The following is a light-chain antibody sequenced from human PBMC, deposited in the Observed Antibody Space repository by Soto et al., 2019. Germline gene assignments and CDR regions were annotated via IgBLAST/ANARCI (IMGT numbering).Light chain of an antibody. CDR3: SSYTSSSTVV. CDR1: SSDVGGYNY. CDR2: DVR. V-gene: IGLV2-14*01. J-gene: IGLJ3*02. Sequence: QSALTQPASVSGSPGQSITISCTGTSSDVGGYNYVSWYQQHPGRAPKLMIYDVRNRPSGVSIRFSGSKSGNTASLTISGLQAEDEADYYCSSYTSSSTVVFGGGTQLTVL.